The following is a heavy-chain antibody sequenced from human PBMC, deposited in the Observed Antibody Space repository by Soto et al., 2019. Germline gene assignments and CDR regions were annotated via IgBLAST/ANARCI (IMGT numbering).Heavy chain of an antibody. CDR1: GYTFTYCR. V-gene: IGHV1-18*01. D-gene: IGHD2-2*01. J-gene: IGHJ4*02. CDR2: ISADSGNT. CDR3: ATLYCSSASCQLDY. Sequence: GASVKVSCKTSGYTFTYCRIAWVRQAPGQGLEWMGWISADSGNTNYAQKLQGRVTMTTDTSTTTAYMDLRSLRSDDTAVYYCATLYCSSASCQLDYWGQGTLVTVSS.